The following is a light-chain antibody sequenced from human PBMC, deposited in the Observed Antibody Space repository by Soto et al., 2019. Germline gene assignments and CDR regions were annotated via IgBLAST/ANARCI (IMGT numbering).Light chain of an antibody. CDR3: QHYGSTPWS. CDR2: GAS. J-gene: IGKJ1*01. V-gene: IGKV3-20*01. Sequence: EVVLTQSPGTLSLSPGERTTLSCRASQSVSSTYLDWYQQRPGQAPRLLIYGASTRATDIPDRISGSGSGTDFTLTVSRLEPEDFAVYYCQHYGSTPWSFGQGTKVEIK. CDR1: QSVSSTY.